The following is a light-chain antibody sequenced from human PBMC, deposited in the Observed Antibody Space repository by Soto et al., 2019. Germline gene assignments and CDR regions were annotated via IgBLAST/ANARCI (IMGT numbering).Light chain of an antibody. V-gene: IGKV3-15*01. CDR2: GAS. J-gene: IGKJ1*01. Sequence: ETVLTQSPGTLSLSPGERATLSCSASQSVSSNYLAWYQRKPGQAPRLLVYGASTRPTGIPTRFSGSGSGTEFTLTISSLQSEDFAVYYCQQYNNWPLWTFGQGTKVDIK. CDR3: QQYNNWPLWT. CDR1: QSVSSN.